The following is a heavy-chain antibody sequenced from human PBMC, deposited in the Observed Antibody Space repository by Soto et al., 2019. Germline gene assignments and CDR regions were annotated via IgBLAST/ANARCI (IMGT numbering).Heavy chain of an antibody. D-gene: IGHD5-18*01. CDR3: ASGGILNWFDP. CDR1: GFTVSSNY. Sequence: GGSLRLSCAASGFTVSSNYMSWVRQAPGKGLEWVSVIFSGGSTYYADSVKGRFTISRDNSKNTLYLQMNSLRAEDTAVYFCASGGILNWFDPWGQGTLVTLSS. J-gene: IGHJ5*02. V-gene: IGHV3-66*01. CDR2: IFSGGST.